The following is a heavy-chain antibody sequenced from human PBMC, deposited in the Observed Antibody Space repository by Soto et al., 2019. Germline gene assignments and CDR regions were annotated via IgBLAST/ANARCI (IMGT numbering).Heavy chain of an antibody. Sequence: ASVKVSCKASGYTFASYGISWVGQAPGQGLEWMGWISVYNGNTNYAQKLQGRVTMTTDTSTSTAYMELRSLRSDDTAVYYCARGSSSSVWFDPWGQGTLVTVSS. J-gene: IGHJ5*02. CDR1: GYTFASYG. CDR3: ARGSSSSVWFDP. V-gene: IGHV1-18*01. D-gene: IGHD6-6*01. CDR2: ISVYNGNT.